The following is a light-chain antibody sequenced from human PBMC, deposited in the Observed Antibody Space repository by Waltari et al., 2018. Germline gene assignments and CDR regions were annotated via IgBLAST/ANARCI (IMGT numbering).Light chain of an antibody. CDR2: DNI. V-gene: IGLV1-51*01. CDR1: SSNVENNY. CDR3: GTWDSSLSGVV. J-gene: IGLJ3*02. Sequence: QSVLTQPPSVSAAPGQKVTIPCPGSSSNVENNYVSWYQQSPGTAPKLLVYDNIKRPSGIPDRFSGSKSGTSATLDITGLQTGDEADYYCGTWDSSLSGVVFGGGTKVTVL.